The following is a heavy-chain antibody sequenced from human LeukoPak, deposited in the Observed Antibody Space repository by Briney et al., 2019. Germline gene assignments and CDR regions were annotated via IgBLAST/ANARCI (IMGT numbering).Heavy chain of an antibody. V-gene: IGHV3-23*01. Sequence: PGGSLRLSCAASGFTFSSYAMSWVRQAPGKGLEWVSAISGSGGSTYYADSVKGRFTISRDNSKNTLYLQMNSLRAEDTAVYYCAKDPMDWGRGSVFPTLDYWGQGTLVTVSS. CDR2: ISGSGGST. D-gene: IGHD3-10*01. CDR1: GFTFSSYA. J-gene: IGHJ4*02. CDR3: AKDPMDWGRGSVFPTLDY.